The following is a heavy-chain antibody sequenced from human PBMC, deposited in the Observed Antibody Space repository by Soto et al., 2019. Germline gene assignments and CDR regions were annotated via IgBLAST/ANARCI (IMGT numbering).Heavy chain of an antibody. CDR1: GFTFNSYG. D-gene: IGHD6-6*01. Sequence: PGGSLRLSCAASGFTFNSYGMHWVRQAPGKGLEWVANIKQDGSEKYYVDSVKGRFTISRDNAKNSLYLQMNSLRAEDTAVYYCAIILTIAARPLYPWGQGTLVTVSS. V-gene: IGHV3-7*01. CDR3: AIILTIAARPLYP. J-gene: IGHJ5*02. CDR2: IKQDGSEK.